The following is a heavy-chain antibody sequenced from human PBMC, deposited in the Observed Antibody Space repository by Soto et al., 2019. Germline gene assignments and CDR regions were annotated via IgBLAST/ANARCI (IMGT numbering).Heavy chain of an antibody. CDR3: ARTYTSGRYSFDY. CDR1: GYTFTNYD. D-gene: IGHD6-19*01. J-gene: IGHJ4*02. V-gene: IGHV1-18*01. Sequence: QVQLVQSGAEVKKPGASVKVSCKTSGYTFTNYDISWVRQAPGQGLEWMGWISAYNGNTNYAEKFQGRVXXTXDXXTSTAYMELTSLRSDDTAVYYCARTYTSGRYSFDYWGQGTLVTVSS. CDR2: ISAYNGNT.